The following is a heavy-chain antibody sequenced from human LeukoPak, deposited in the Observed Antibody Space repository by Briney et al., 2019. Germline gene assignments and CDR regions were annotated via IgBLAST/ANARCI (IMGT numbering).Heavy chain of an antibody. CDR2: IYYRGTT. J-gene: IGHJ5*02. CDR3: TREVEGYSYASGRFLHFDP. Sequence: SETLSLTCTVSGGSISSYYWSWIRQPPGKGLEWVGQIYYRGTTNYNPSLKSRVTISIDTSKNQFSLRLSSVTAADTAVYYCTREVEGYSYASGRFLHFDPWGQGTLVTVSS. D-gene: IGHD3-10*01. V-gene: IGHV4-59*12. CDR1: GGSISSYY.